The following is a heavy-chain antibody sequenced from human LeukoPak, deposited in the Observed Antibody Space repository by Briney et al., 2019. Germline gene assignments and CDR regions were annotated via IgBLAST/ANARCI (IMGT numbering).Heavy chain of an antibody. V-gene: IGHV3-23*01. CDR1: GFTFSSYA. D-gene: IGHD2-15*01. CDR3: AKDPRYCSGGSCYYYYYYYMDV. Sequence: GGSLGLSCAASGFTFSSYAMSWVRQAPGKGLEWVSAISGSGGSTYYADSVKGRFTISRDNSKNTLYLRMNSLRAEDTAVYYCAKDPRYCSGGSCYYYYYYYMDVWGKGTTVTVSS. CDR2: ISGSGGST. J-gene: IGHJ6*03.